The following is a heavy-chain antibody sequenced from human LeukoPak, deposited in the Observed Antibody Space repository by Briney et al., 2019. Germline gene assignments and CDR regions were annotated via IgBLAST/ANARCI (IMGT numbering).Heavy chain of an antibody. D-gene: IGHD2/OR15-2a*01. V-gene: IGHV3-23*01. Sequence: GGSLRLSCAAPGVIISSYAMSWVRQAPGKGLEWVSAFNGRGDNTYYADFVKGRFTISRDNSKSTVYLQMNSLRTEDTAVYYCAKDRVSPGFNWFDPWGQGTLVTVSS. CDR2: FNGRGDNT. J-gene: IGHJ5*02. CDR3: AKDRVSPGFNWFDP. CDR1: GVIISSYA.